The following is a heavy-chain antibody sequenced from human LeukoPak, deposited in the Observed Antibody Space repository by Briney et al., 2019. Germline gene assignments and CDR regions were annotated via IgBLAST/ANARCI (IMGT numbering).Heavy chain of an antibody. CDR3: AKASAWYYFDY. J-gene: IGHJ4*02. CDR2: ISGSGVST. D-gene: IGHD2-8*01. V-gene: IGHV3-23*01. CDR1: GFTFSSYA. Sequence: GGSLRLSCAASGFTFSSYAMTWVRQAPGKGLERVSAISGSGVSTYYADSVKGRFTISRDNSKNTLYLQMSSLRVEDTAVYYCAKASAWYYFDYWGQGILVTVSS.